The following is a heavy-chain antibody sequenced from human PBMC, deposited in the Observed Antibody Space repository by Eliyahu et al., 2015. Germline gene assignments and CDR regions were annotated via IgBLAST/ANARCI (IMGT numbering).Heavy chain of an antibody. CDR2: ISSGGTNK. V-gene: IGHV3-30-3*01. Sequence: ISISNLAMHWVRQAPGKGLQWVAVISSGGTNKVYADSVKGRFTISRDNSKSTVYLEMNSLSADDTAVYYCARKAATVTEGRDYFDYWGQGTLVIVSS. J-gene: IGHJ4*02. D-gene: IGHD4-17*01. CDR3: ARKAATVTEGRDYFDY. CDR1: ISISNLA.